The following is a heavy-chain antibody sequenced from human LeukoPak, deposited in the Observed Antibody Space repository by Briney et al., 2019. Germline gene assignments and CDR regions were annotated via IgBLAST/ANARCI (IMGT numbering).Heavy chain of an antibody. CDR2: ISSSSSYI. CDR3: ARERAIVGATIAFDI. D-gene: IGHD1-26*01. Sequence: GGSLRLSCAASGFTFSSYSTNWVRQAPGKGLEWVSSISSSSSYIYYADSVKGRFTISRDNAKNSLYLQMNSLRAEDTAVYYCARERAIVGATIAFDIWGQGTMVTVSS. V-gene: IGHV3-21*01. CDR1: GFTFSSYS. J-gene: IGHJ3*02.